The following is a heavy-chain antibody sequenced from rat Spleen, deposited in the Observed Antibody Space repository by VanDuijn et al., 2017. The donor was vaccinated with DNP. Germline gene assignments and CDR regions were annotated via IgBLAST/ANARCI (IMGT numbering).Heavy chain of an antibody. V-gene: IGHV5S13*01. CDR1: GFTFSNYG. CDR3: ARGAVATYYWYFDF. J-gene: IGHJ1*01. D-gene: IGHD1-3*01. Sequence: EVQLVESGGGLVQPGRSLKLSCAASGFTFSNYGMAWVRQAPTKGLEWVASISTGGGNSYYRDSVKGRFTISRDNAKNTQYLQMDSLRSEDTATYYCARGAVATYYWYFDFWGPGTMVTVSS. CDR2: ISTGGGNS.